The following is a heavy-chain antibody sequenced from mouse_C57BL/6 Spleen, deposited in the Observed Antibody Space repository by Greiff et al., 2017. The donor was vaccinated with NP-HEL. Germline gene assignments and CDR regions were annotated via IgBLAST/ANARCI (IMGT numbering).Heavy chain of an antibody. V-gene: IGHV5-9*01. D-gene: IGHD3-2*02. CDR1: GFTFSSYT. CDR3: ARHDKPTDQATWFAY. J-gene: IGHJ3*01. Sequence: EVQLVESGGGLVKPGGSLKLSCAASGFTFSSYTMSWVRQTPEKRLEWVATISGGGGNTYYPDSVKGRFTISRDNAKNTLYLQMSSLRSEDTAWYYCARHDKPTDQATWFAYWGQGTMVTVSA. CDR2: ISGGGGNT.